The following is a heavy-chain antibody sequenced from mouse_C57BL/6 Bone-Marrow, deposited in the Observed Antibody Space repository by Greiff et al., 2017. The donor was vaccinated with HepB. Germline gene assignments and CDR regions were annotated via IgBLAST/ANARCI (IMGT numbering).Heavy chain of an antibody. Sequence: EVMLVESGGGLVQPGGSLKLSCAASGFTFSDYGMAWVRQAPRKGPEWVAFISNLAYSIYYADTVTGRFTISRENAKNTLYLEMSSLRSEDTAMYYCARHGRVAWFAYWGQGTLVTVSA. CDR3: ARHGRVAWFAY. CDR1: GFTFSDYG. CDR2: ISNLAYSI. V-gene: IGHV5-15*04. D-gene: IGHD1-1*02. J-gene: IGHJ3*01.